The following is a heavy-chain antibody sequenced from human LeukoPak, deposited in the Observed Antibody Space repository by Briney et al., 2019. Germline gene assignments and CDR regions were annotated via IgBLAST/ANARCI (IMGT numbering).Heavy chain of an antibody. Sequence: GGSLRLSCAASGFTFSSYWMSWVRQAPGEGLEWVANIKQDGREKYYVDSVKGRFTISRDNAKNSLYLQMNSLRAVDTAVYYCARDLDPSSSPFPYYFDYWGQGTLVTVSS. J-gene: IGHJ4*02. CDR3: ARDLDPSSSPFPYYFDY. CDR1: GFTFSSYW. V-gene: IGHV3-7*01. CDR2: IKQDGREK. D-gene: IGHD6-6*01.